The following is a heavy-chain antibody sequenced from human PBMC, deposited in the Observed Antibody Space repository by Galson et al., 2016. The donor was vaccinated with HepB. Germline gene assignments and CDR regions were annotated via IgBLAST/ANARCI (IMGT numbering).Heavy chain of an antibody. J-gene: IGHJ4*02. CDR2: IVGSGGHT. CDR3: AKDIPITVTTFVGFDY. D-gene: IGHD4-17*01. V-gene: IGHV3-23*01. CDR1: GFTFSTYW. Sequence: SLRLSCATSGFTFSTYWMSWVRQAPGTGLEWVSGIVGSGGHTYYADSVKGRFTISRDNSKNTLYLQMNSLRAEDTAVFYCAKDIPITVTTFVGFDYWGQGTLVTVSS.